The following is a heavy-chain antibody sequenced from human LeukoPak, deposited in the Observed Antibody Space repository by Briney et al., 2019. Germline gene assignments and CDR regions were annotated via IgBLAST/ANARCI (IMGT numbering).Heavy chain of an antibody. CDR3: AREVDYGDYYFDY. J-gene: IGHJ4*02. V-gene: IGHV3-21*01. Sequence: GGSLRLSCAASGFTFSSYSMNWVRQAPGKGLEWVSSISSSSSYIYYADSVKGRFTISRDNAKNSLYLQMNSLRAEDTAVYYCAREVDYGDYYFDYWGQGTLVTVSS. CDR2: ISSSSSYI. CDR1: GFTFSSYS. D-gene: IGHD4-17*01.